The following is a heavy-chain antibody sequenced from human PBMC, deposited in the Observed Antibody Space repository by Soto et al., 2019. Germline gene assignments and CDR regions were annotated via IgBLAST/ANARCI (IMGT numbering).Heavy chain of an antibody. Sequence: SETLSLTCAVSGTSVSGANWWGWVRQPPGKGLEWIGEIHSSGNTDYNPSLKSRVTISRDMSKNEFSLKLTSVTAADTAAYYCARTGPYSSGNNWGQGTLVTVSS. J-gene: IGHJ4*02. CDR3: ARTGPYSSGNN. V-gene: IGHV4-4*02. CDR1: GTSVSGANW. CDR2: IHSSGNT. D-gene: IGHD3-22*01.